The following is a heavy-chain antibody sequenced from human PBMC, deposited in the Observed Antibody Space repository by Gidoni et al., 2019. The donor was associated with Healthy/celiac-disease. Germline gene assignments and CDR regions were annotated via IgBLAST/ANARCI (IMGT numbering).Heavy chain of an antibody. D-gene: IGHD1-1*01. J-gene: IGHJ4*02. CDR3: AKEEVAVTTYFDY. Sequence: VQLVESGGGVVQPGRSLRLSCAASGFTFSSYGMHWVRPAPGKGLEWVAVISYDGSNKYYADSVKGRFTISRDNSKNTLYLQMNSLRAEDTAVYYCAKEEVAVTTYFDYWGQGTLVTVSS. V-gene: IGHV3-30*18. CDR2: ISYDGSNK. CDR1: GFTFSSYG.